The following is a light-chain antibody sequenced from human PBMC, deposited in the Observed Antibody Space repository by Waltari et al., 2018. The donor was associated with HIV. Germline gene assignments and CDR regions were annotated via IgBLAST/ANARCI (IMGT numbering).Light chain of an antibody. CDR1: DIGAKN. CDR2: KNI. J-gene: IGLJ1*01. Sequence: SYQLTQPPSLSVAPGQTATITCGGDDIGAKNVRWYQQKPGQAPLLVIFKNINRPSGIPERFSGSNSGNTAILTISAAQVADEADYYCQVWDSSTVIFGSGTTVTV. V-gene: IGLV3-9*01. CDR3: QVWDSSTVI.